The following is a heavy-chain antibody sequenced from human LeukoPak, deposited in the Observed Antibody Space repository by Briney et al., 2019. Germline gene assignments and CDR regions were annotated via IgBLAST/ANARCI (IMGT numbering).Heavy chain of an antibody. V-gene: IGHV3-48*03. CDR2: ISSSGSTT. CDR3: ARDTRRYSSGWYTYFDY. D-gene: IGHD6-19*01. CDR1: GFTFSSYE. Sequence: GGSLRLSCAASGFTFSSYEMNWVRQAPGKGLEWVSYISSSGSTTYYADSVKGRFTISRDNAKNSLYLQMNSLRAEDTAVYYCARDTRRYSSGWYTYFDYWGQGTLVTVSS. J-gene: IGHJ4*02.